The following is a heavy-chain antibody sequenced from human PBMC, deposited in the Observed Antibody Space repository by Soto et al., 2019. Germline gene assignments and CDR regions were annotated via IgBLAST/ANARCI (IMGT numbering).Heavy chain of an antibody. CDR2: INPNSGGT. D-gene: IGHD6-19*01. V-gene: IGHV1-2*04. Sequence: ASVKVSCKASGYTFTGYYMHWVRQAPGQGLEWMGWINPNSGGTNYAQKFQGWVTMTRDTSISTAYMELSRLRSDDTAVYYCARASSDSSGWSYNLDYWGQGTLVTVSS. J-gene: IGHJ4*02. CDR3: ARASSDSSGWSYNLDY. CDR1: GYTFTGYY.